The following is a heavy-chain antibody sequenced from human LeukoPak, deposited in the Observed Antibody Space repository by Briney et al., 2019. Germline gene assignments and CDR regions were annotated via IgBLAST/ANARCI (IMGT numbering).Heavy chain of an antibody. CDR3: ARDRRGTHYYYYYMDV. V-gene: IGHV3-7*01. Sequence: PGGSLRLSCAASGFTFSSYWMSWVRQAPGKGLEWVANIKQDGSEKYYVDSVKGRFTISRDNAKNSLYLQMNSLRAEDTAVYYCARDRRGTHYYYYYMDVWGKGTTVTVSS. CDR2: IKQDGSEK. CDR1: GFTFSSYW. D-gene: IGHD3-10*01. J-gene: IGHJ6*03.